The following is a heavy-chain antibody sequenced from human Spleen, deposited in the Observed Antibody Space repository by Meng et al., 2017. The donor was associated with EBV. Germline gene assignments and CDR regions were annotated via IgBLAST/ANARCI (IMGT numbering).Heavy chain of an antibody. CDR1: EYTSDTHP. J-gene: IGHJ4*02. Sequence: VRLMWYELGVRRRGPGLKFCCKAMEYTSDTHPITWVRQAPGQGLEWRGEISPISAIASYAQQFQGRVTITADEFPTTAYMELSSLRSQDTAVYFCARVGGGEVATFDYWGQGTLVTVSS. CDR2: ISPISAIA. V-gene: IGHV1-69*01. D-gene: IGHD5-24*01. CDR3: ARVGGGEVATFDY.